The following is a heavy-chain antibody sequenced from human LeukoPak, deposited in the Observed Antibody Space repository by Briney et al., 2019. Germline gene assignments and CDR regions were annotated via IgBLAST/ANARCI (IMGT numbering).Heavy chain of an antibody. Sequence: PGGSLRLSCAASGFTFSSYDMHWVRQATGKGLEWVSAIGTAGDTYYPGSVKGRFTISRENAKNSLYLQMNSLRAGDTAVYYCARGPYYYDSSGGYGMDVWGQGTTVTVSS. V-gene: IGHV3-13*01. D-gene: IGHD3-22*01. CDR3: ARGPYYYDSSGGYGMDV. J-gene: IGHJ6*02. CDR1: GFTFSSYD. CDR2: IGTAGDT.